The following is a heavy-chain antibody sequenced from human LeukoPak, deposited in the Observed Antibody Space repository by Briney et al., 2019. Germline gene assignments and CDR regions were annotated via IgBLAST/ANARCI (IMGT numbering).Heavy chain of an antibody. Sequence: GGSLRLSCAASGFTFSSYAMHWVRQAPGKGLEYVSAISSNGGSTYYANSVKGRFTFSRDNSKNTLYLQMGSLRAEDMAVYYCVRDWSYYDSSGYYSCCGYWGQGTLVTVSS. D-gene: IGHD3-22*01. CDR2: ISSNGGST. CDR1: GFTFSSYA. V-gene: IGHV3-64*01. CDR3: VRDWSYYDSSGYYSCCGY. J-gene: IGHJ4*02.